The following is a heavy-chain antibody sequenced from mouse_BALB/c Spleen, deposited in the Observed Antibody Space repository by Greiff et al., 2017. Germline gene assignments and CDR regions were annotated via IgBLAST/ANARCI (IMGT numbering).Heavy chain of an antibody. CDR1: GFTFSSYG. CDR2: ISSGGSYT. V-gene: IGHV5-6*01. J-gene: IGHJ4*01. D-gene: IGHD1-1*01. Sequence: EVQVVESGGDLVKPGGSLKLSCAASGFTFSSYGMSWVRQTPDKRLEWVATISSGGSYTYYPDSVKGRFTISRDNAKNTLYLQMSSLKSEDTAMYYCAGGSRGAMDYWGLGTSVTVSS. CDR3: AGGSRGAMDY.